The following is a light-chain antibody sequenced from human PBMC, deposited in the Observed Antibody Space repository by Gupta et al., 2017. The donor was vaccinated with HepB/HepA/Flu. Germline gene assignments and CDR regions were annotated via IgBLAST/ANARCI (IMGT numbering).Light chain of an antibody. Sequence: QAGLTQPPSVSKGLRQIATLTCHGNRNNVGNQGAAWLQQHQGHPPKLLSYRNNNRPSGISERFSASRSGNTASLTITGLQPEDEADYYCSAWDSSLSAWVFGGGTKLTVL. CDR1: RNNVGNQG. J-gene: IGLJ3*02. CDR2: RNN. CDR3: SAWDSSLSAWV. V-gene: IGLV10-54*04.